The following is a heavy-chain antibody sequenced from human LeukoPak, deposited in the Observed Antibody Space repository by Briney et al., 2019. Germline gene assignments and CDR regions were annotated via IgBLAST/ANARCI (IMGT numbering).Heavy chain of an antibody. D-gene: IGHD1-26*01. Sequence: GGSLRLSCAASGFTFSDYYMSWIRQAPGKGLEWFSYISSSGSTIYYADSVKGRFTISRDNAKNSLYLQMNSLRAEDTAVYYRTLGEATEFDYWGQGTLVTVSS. CDR2: ISSSGSTI. V-gene: IGHV3-11*01. J-gene: IGHJ4*02. CDR3: TLGEATEFDY. CDR1: GFTFSDYY.